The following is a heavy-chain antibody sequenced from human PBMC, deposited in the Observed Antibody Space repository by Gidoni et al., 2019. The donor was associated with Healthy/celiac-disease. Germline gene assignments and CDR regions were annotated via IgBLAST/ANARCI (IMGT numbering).Heavy chain of an antibody. Sequence: EVQLVESGGGLVKPGGALRLSCAASGFTFSSYSMNWVRQSPGKGLEWVSSISSSSSYIYYADSVKGRFTISRDNAKTSLYLQMNSLRAEDTAVYYCASVVGATKRGHPDYWGQGTLVTVSS. J-gene: IGHJ4*02. CDR3: ASVVGATKRGHPDY. CDR1: GFTFSSYS. V-gene: IGHV3-21*01. CDR2: ISSSSSYI. D-gene: IGHD1-26*01.